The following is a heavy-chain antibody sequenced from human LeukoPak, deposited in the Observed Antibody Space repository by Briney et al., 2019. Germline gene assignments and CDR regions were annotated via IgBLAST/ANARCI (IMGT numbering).Heavy chain of an antibody. CDR2: IYVSGST. CDR3: ARGRLIHDAFDI. V-gene: IGHV4-4*07. J-gene: IGHJ3*02. CDR1: GGSISSYY. Sequence: SETLSLTCTVSGGSISSYYWSWIRQPAGKGLEWIGHIYVSGSTNYNPSLKSRVTMSVDTSKNQFSLKLSSVTAADTAVYYCARGRLIHDAFDIWGQGTMVTVSS. D-gene: IGHD6-19*01.